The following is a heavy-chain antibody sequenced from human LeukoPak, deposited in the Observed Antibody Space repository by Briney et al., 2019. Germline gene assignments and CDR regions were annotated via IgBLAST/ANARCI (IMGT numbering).Heavy chain of an antibody. J-gene: IGHJ4*02. CDR3: ATRLLYSSGWYLDY. V-gene: IGHV1-24*01. CDR2: FDPEDGET. Sequence: GASVKVSCKVSGYTLTELSMHWVRQAPGKGLEWMGGFDPEDGETIYAQKFQGRVTMTEDTSTDTAYMELSSLRSEDTAVYYCATRLLYSSGWYLDYWGQGTLVTVSS. CDR1: GYTLTELS. D-gene: IGHD6-19*01.